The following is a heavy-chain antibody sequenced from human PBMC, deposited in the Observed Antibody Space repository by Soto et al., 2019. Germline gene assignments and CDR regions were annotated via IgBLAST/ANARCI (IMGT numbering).Heavy chain of an antibody. Sequence: GSLRLSCAASGFTFSSYSMNWVRQAPGKGLEWVSYISSSSSTIYYADSVKGRFTISRDNAKNSLYLQMNSLRAEDTAVYYCARPLSGDYYGSGSYSPPGGIDYWGQGTLVTVSS. CDR2: ISSSSSTI. J-gene: IGHJ4*02. CDR1: GFTFSSYS. D-gene: IGHD3-10*01. CDR3: ARPLSGDYYGSGSYSPPGGIDY. V-gene: IGHV3-48*01.